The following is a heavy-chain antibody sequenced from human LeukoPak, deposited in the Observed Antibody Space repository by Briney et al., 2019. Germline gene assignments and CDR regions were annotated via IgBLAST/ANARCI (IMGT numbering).Heavy chain of an antibody. CDR3: ARATGDFGDAFDI. CDR1: GGSISSGGYS. J-gene: IGHJ3*02. V-gene: IGHV4-30-2*01. CDR2: IYHSGST. D-gene: IGHD1-1*01. Sequence: SETLSLTCAVSGGSISSGGYSWSWIRQPPGKGLEWIGYIYHSGSTYYNPSLKSQVTISVDRSKNQFSLKLSSVTAADTAVYYCARATGDFGDAFDIWGQGTMVTVSS.